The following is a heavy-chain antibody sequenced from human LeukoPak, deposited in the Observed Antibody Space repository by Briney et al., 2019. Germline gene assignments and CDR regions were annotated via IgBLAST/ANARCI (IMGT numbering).Heavy chain of an antibody. CDR2: IYYSGST. Sequence: SETLSLTCTVSGGSISSSNYYWGWIRQPPGKGLEWIGTIYYSGSTYYTPSLKSRVTISVDTSKNQFSLKLSSVTAADTAVYYCASLYGSGSYYPSDYWGQGILVTVSS. J-gene: IGHJ4*02. CDR3: ASLYGSGSYYPSDY. CDR1: GGSISSSNYY. D-gene: IGHD3-10*01. V-gene: IGHV4-39*07.